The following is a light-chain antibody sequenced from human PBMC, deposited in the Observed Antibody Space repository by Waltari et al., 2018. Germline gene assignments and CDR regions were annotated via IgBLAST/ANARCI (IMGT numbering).Light chain of an antibody. J-gene: IGLJ1*01. Sequence: QTVVTQEPSLTVSPGGTVTLHCASSTGAVTSGYYPNWFQQKPGQAPRALIYSTRHKHSWTPARFSGSLLGGKAALTLSGVQPEDEAEYYCLLYYGGAYVFGTGTKVTVL. V-gene: IGLV7-43*01. CDR1: TGAVTSGYY. CDR3: LLYYGGAYV. CDR2: STR.